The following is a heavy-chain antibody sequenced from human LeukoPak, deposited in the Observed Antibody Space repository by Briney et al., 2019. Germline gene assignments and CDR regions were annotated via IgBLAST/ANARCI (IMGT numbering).Heavy chain of an antibody. Sequence: SETLSLTCAVSGGSISSGGYSWSWIRQPPGKGLEWIGYIYHSGSTYYNPSLKSRVTISVDTSKNQFSLKLSSVTAADTAVYYCARGPTSPFGRLRYFDYWGQGTLVTVSS. CDR2: IYHSGST. D-gene: IGHD2-2*01. J-gene: IGHJ4*02. V-gene: IGHV4-30-2*01. CDR3: ARGPTSPFGRLRYFDY. CDR1: GGSISSGGYS.